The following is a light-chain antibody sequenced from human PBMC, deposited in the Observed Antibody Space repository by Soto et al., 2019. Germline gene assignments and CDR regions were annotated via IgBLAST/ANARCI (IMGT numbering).Light chain of an antibody. CDR1: QSVSSY. J-gene: IGKJ4*02. Sequence: EIVLTQSPATLSLSPGERATLSCMASQSVSSYLAWYQQKPGQAPRLLIYDASNRATGIPARFSGSGSGTDFTRTISSLVPEDFAVYYCQQRSNWSLTFGGGTKVEIK. CDR3: QQRSNWSLT. V-gene: IGKV3-11*01. CDR2: DAS.